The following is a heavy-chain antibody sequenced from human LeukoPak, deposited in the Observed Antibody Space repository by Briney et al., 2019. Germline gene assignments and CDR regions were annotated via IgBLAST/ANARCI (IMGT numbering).Heavy chain of an antibody. CDR2: IHHSGST. J-gene: IGHJ3*02. V-gene: IGHV4-34*01. D-gene: IGHD5-24*01. CDR3: ARGGDKVEMATISAFDI. Sequence: SETLSLTCAVYGGSFSGYYWSWIRQPPGKGLEWIGEIHHSGSTNYNPSLKSRVTISVDTSKNQFSLKLSSVTAADTAVYYCARGGDKVEMATISAFDIWGQGTMVTVSS. CDR1: GGSFSGYY.